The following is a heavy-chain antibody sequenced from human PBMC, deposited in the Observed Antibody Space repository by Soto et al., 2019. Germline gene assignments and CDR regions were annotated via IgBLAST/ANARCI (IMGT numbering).Heavy chain of an antibody. CDR3: ANLKGVYYDFWKFDP. CDR2: IIPIFGTA. CDR1: GGAFSSYA. D-gene: IGHD3-3*01. J-gene: IGHJ5*02. Sequence: SVKVSCKASGGAFSSYAISWVRQAPGQGLEWMGGIIPIFGTANYAQKFQGRVTITADKSTSTAYMELSSLRSEDTAVYYCANLKGVYYDFWKFDPWGQGTLVTVSS. V-gene: IGHV1-69*06.